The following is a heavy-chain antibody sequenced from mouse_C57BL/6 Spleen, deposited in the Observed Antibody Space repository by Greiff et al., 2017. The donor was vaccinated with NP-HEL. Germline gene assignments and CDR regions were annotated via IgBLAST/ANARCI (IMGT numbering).Heavy chain of an antibody. D-gene: IGHD2-3*01. CDR2: IDPSDSYT. CDR3: ARRYDGYYVKFAY. J-gene: IGHJ3*01. Sequence: QVQLQQSGAELVKPGASVKLSCKASGYTFTSYWMQWVKQRPGQGLEWIGEIDPSDSYTNYNQKFKGKATLTVDTSSSTAYMQLSSLTSEDSAVYYCARRYDGYYVKFAYWGQGTLVTVSA. V-gene: IGHV1-50*01. CDR1: GYTFTSYW.